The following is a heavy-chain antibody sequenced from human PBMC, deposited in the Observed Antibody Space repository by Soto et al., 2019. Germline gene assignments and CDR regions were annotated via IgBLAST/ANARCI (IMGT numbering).Heavy chain of an antibody. Sequence: QVQLVQSGAEVKKPGASVKVSCKASGYTFTSYGISWVRQAPGHGLEWMGWISAYNGNTNYAQKLQGRVTMTTDTSTSTAYMELRSLRSDDTAVYYCARDLATSLYYYYYGMDVWGQGTTVTVSS. CDR1: GYTFTSYG. CDR3: ARDLATSLYYYYYGMDV. J-gene: IGHJ6*02. D-gene: IGHD5-12*01. V-gene: IGHV1-18*04. CDR2: ISAYNGNT.